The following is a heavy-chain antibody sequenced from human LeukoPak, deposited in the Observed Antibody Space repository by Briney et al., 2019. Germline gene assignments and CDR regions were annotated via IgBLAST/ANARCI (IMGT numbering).Heavy chain of an antibody. V-gene: IGHV3-74*01. CDR1: GFTFSSSW. J-gene: IGHJ4*02. CDR3: ARVVDTHFDY. CDR2: IKNDGSST. D-gene: IGHD5-18*01. Sequence: PGGSLRLSCAASGFTFSSSWMHWVRQAPGKGLVWVSRIKNDGSSTTYADSVKGRFTISRDNVKNTLYLQMNSLRAEDTAVYYCARVVDTHFDYWGQGTLVTVSS.